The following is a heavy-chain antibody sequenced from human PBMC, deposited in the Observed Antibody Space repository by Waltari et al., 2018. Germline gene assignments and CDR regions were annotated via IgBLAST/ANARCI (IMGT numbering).Heavy chain of an antibody. CDR2: SNPNTGGT. CDR3: ARDRPFDP. V-gene: IGHV1-2*02. Sequence: QVQLVQSGAEVKKPGASVKVSCKASGYTFTAYYVNWVRQAPGQGLEWMGWSNPNTGGTNYAQNFQGRVTMTRDKSTSTAYMELNSLKSDDTAVYYCARDRPFDPWGQGTLITVSS. CDR1: GYTFTAYY. J-gene: IGHJ5*02.